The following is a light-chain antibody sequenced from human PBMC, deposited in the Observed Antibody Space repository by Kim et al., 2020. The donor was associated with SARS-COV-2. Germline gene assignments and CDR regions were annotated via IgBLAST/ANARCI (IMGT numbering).Light chain of an antibody. CDR3: QKYDRAPRT. Sequence: ASVGDRVTITCRASQGISNYLAWYQQKPGKVPKLLVYAASALQSGVSSRFSGSGSGTDFTLTISSVQPEDVATYYCQKYDRAPRTFGQGTKVDIK. J-gene: IGKJ1*01. CDR1: QGISNY. CDR2: AAS. V-gene: IGKV1-27*01.